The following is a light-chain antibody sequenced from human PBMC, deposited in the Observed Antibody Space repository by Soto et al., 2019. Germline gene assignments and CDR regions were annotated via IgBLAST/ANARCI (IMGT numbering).Light chain of an antibody. CDR1: SSDVRDYNF. Sequence: QSALTQPPSASGSPGQSVTISCTGTSSDVRDYNFVSWYQQHPGKAPKLMIYEVTKRPSGVPARFSGSRSGNTASLTVSELQAEDEADYYCSSYAGSNNLRLFGGGTKLTVL. CDR2: EVT. CDR3: SSYAGSNNLRL. V-gene: IGLV2-8*01. J-gene: IGLJ2*01.